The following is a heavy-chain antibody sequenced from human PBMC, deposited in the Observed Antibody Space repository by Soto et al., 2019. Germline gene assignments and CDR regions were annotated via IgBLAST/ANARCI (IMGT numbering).Heavy chain of an antibody. CDR1: GYTFTGYY. CDR3: ARASVSVPAAVLGYFDY. Sequence: QVQLVQSGAEVKKPGASVKVSCKASGYTFTGYYMHWVRQAPGQGLEWMGWINPNSGGTNYAQKFQGWVTMTRDTSINTAYMELSRLRSDDTAVYYCARASVSVPAAVLGYFDYWGQGTLVTVSS. V-gene: IGHV1-2*04. J-gene: IGHJ4*02. D-gene: IGHD2-2*01. CDR2: INPNSGGT.